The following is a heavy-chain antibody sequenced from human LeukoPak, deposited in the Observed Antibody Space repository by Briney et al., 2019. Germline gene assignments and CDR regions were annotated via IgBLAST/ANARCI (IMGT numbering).Heavy chain of an antibody. CDR3: ADTFMDAFPI. V-gene: IGHV4-39*07. CDR2: IYYTGNT. D-gene: IGHD2-2*02. Sequence: SETLSLTCTVSGDSLSSTAYYWGGIRQPPGKGLEWIATIYYTGNTYYNPSLKSRVTISLDTSTNQFSLMLSSVTAADTAVYYCADTFMDAFPIWGQGTMVTVSS. CDR1: GDSLSSTAYY. J-gene: IGHJ3*02.